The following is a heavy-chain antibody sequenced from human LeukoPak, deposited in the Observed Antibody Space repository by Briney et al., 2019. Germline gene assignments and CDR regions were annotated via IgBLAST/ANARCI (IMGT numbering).Heavy chain of an antibody. CDR2: INHSGST. CDR1: GGSFSGYY. V-gene: IGHV4-34*01. D-gene: IGHD3-10*01. CDR3: ATTRDYYGSGSYYNFDY. J-gene: IGHJ4*02. Sequence: PSETLSLTCAVYGGSFSGYYWSWIRQPPGKGLEWIGEINHSGSTNYNPSLKSRVTISVDTSKNQFSLKLSSVTAADTAVYYCATTRDYYGSGSYYNFDYCGQGTLVTVSS.